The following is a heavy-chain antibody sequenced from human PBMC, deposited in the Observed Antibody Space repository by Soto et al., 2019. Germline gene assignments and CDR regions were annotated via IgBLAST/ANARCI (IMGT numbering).Heavy chain of an antibody. CDR2: IIPIFGTA. Sequence: SVKVSCKASGGTFSSYAISWVRQAPGQGLEWMGGIIPIFGTANYAQKFQGRVTITADESTSTAYMELSSLRSEDTAVYYCAGRRYSRYERYYFDYWGQGTLVTVSS. CDR1: GGTFSSYA. CDR3: AGRRYSRYERYYFDY. V-gene: IGHV1-69*13. D-gene: IGHD5-12*01. J-gene: IGHJ4*02.